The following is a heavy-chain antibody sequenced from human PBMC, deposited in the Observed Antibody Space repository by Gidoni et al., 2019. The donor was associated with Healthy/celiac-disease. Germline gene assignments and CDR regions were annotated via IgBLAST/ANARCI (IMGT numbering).Heavy chain of an antibody. V-gene: IGHV3-23*01. CDR2: ISGSGGST. D-gene: IGHD3-22*01. CDR1: GFTFSSYA. CDR3: AKAHYYDSSGSFLFDY. Sequence: EVQLLESGGGLVQPGGSLRLSCAASGFTFSSYAMSWVRQAPGKGLEWVSAISGSGGSTYYADSVKGRFTISRDNSKNTLYLQMNSLRAEDTAVYYCAKAHYYDSSGSFLFDYWGQGTLVTVSS. J-gene: IGHJ4*02.